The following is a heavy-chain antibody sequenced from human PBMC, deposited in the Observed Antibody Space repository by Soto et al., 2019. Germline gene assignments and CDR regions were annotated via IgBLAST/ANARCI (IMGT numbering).Heavy chain of an antibody. Sequence: ASETLSLSCAASGFTFTKFAMSWVRQAPGKGLEWVASISGPGGSTNYAESVKGRFTISRDNSNDTVSLQMNSLRVEDTALYFCAKDRRIAVSHFDFWGQGTLVTVSS. V-gene: IGHV3-23*01. D-gene: IGHD6-19*01. CDR2: ISGPGGST. CDR1: GFTFTKFA. CDR3: AKDRRIAVSHFDF. J-gene: IGHJ4*02.